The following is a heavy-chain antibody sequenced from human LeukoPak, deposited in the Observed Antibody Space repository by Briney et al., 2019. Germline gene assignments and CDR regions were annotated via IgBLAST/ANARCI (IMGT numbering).Heavy chain of an antibody. Sequence: GGSLRLSCAASEFTFSSYWMSWVRQAPGKGLEWVANIKQDGSEKYYVDSVKGRFTISRDNAKNSLYLQMNSLRAEDTAVYYCAKDGGTTLERNWFDPWGQGTLVTVSS. V-gene: IGHV3-7*03. CDR1: EFTFSSYW. CDR3: AKDGGTTLERNWFDP. CDR2: IKQDGSEK. D-gene: IGHD1-7*01. J-gene: IGHJ5*02.